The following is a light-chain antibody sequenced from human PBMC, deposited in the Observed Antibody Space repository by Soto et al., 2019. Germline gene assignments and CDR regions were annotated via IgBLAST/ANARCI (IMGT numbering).Light chain of an antibody. CDR1: QSITSW. Sequence: DIQMTQSPSTLSASVGDRVTITCRASQSITSWLAWYQQKPGKAPKLLIYKESNLESGVPSRFSGNGSGTEFTLTISSLQPDDFATYYCQQYDRYWTFGQGTKVDIK. V-gene: IGKV1-5*03. CDR3: QQYDRYWT. J-gene: IGKJ1*01. CDR2: KES.